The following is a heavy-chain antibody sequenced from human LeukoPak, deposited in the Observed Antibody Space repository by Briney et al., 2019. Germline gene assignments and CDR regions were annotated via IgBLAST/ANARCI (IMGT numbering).Heavy chain of an antibody. CDR2: IYPSDSDT. D-gene: IGHD4-23*01. V-gene: IGHV5-51*01. J-gene: IGHJ5*02. CDR3: ARKLFSGGNPNWFDP. Sequence: RGESLKISCKGSGYSFTSYWIGWVRQMPGKGLEWMGIIYPSDSDTRYSPSFQGQVTISVDKSISTAYLQWSSLKASDTAMYYCARKLFSGGNPNWFDPWGQGTLVTVSS. CDR1: GYSFTSYW.